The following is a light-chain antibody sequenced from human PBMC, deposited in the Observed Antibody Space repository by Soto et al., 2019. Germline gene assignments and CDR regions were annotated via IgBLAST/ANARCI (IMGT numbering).Light chain of an antibody. CDR3: QQKET. J-gene: IGKJ1*01. Sequence: EIVLTQSPGTLSLSPGERATLSCRASQSVSSSYLAWYQQKPGQAPRLLIYGASSRATGIPDRFSGSGSGTDFTLTISRLEPEDLAVYYCQQKETFGQGTKVEIK. V-gene: IGKV3-20*01. CDR2: GAS. CDR1: QSVSSSY.